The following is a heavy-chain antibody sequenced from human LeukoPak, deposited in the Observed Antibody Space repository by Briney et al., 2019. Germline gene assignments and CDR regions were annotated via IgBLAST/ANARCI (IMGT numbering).Heavy chain of an antibody. CDR2: INPNSGDT. CDR3: ATSPQGSGWSYMDV. D-gene: IGHD6-19*01. Sequence: ASVKVSCKASGFTFTDYYMHWVRQAPGQGLEWMGWINPNSGDTNSAQKFQGRVTMTRDTSISTAYMELSRLRSDDTAVYYCATSPQGSGWSYMDVWGKGTTVTISS. CDR1: GFTFTDYY. V-gene: IGHV1-2*02. J-gene: IGHJ6*03.